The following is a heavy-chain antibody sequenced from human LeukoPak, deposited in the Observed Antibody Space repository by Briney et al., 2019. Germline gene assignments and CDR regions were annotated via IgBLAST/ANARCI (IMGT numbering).Heavy chain of an antibody. D-gene: IGHD3-10*01. CDR3: ARDEYYGSGSYYNYYYYMDV. CDR2: ISSSSSYI. V-gene: IGHV3-21*01. Sequence: GGSLRLSCAASGFTFSSYSMYWVRQAPGKGLEWVSSISSSSSYIYYADSVKGRFTISRDNAKNSLYLQMNSLRAEDTAVYYCARDEYYGSGSYYNYYYYMDVWGKGTTVTVSS. J-gene: IGHJ6*03. CDR1: GFTFSSYS.